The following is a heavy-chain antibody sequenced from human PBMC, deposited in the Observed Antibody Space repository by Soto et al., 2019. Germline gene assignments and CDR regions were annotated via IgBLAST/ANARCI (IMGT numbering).Heavy chain of an antibody. D-gene: IGHD3-3*01. CDR2: IGPHRNSI. CDR3: AGDDYTYGGY. Sequence: GGSLRLSCAASGFSFRDYFMSWIRQAPGKGLARVSYIGPHRNSIYYADSVKGRFTISRDCAKKSLYLHMISLRVEDTALYYCAGDDYTYGGYWGQGSLVTVSS. CDR1: GFSFRDYF. V-gene: IGHV3-11*01. J-gene: IGHJ4*02.